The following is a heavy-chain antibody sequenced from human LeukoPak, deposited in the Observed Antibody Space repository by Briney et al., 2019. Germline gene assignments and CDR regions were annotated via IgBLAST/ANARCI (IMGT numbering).Heavy chain of an antibody. D-gene: IGHD1-26*01. J-gene: IGHJ3*02. CDR1: GGSISSYY. Sequence: PSETLSLTCTVSGGSISSYYWSWIRQPPGKGLEWIGYIYYSGSTNYNPSLKSRVTISVDTSKNQFSLKLSSVTAADTAVYYCAGDGDSGSYQDAFDIWGQGTMVTVSS. CDR3: AGDGDSGSYQDAFDI. CDR2: IYYSGST. V-gene: IGHV4-59*01.